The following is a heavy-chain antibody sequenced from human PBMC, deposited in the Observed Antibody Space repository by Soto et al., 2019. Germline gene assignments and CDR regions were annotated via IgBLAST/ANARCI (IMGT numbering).Heavy chain of an antibody. D-gene: IGHD3-10*01. J-gene: IGHJ6*02. Sequence: QVQVQESGPGLVKPSQTLSLKCSVSGGSICSRDYYWSWIRQHPEKGLEWIGSIYYNGNTDYNPSLRGRPTMSLDTSMNEFSLKLTSVTAADTAVYYCARDKGGAALKGSGMDVWGQGTTVTVS. CDR1: GGSICSRDYY. CDR2: IYYNGNT. V-gene: IGHV4-31*02. CDR3: ARDKGGAALKGSGMDV.